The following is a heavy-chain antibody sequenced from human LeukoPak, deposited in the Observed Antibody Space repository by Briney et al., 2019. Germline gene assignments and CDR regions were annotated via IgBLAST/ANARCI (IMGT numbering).Heavy chain of an antibody. Sequence: SETLSPTCTVSGGSISSNTYFYNWIRQPAGKGLEWIGRIYSSGRTDYNPSLKSRVTISVDTSKNQFSLKLISVTAADMAVYYCAMRLVGPGAFGIWGQGTMVTVSS. J-gene: IGHJ3*02. V-gene: IGHV4-61*02. CDR2: IYSSGRT. CDR1: GGSISSNTYF. D-gene: IGHD2-8*02. CDR3: AMRLVGPGAFGI.